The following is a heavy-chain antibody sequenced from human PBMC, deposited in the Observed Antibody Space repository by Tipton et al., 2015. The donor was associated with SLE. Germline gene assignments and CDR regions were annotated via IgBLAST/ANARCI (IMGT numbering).Heavy chain of an antibody. V-gene: IGHV3-74*01. CDR3: TSLSAPSDY. J-gene: IGHJ4*02. CDR2: IDTSGSST. Sequence: SLRLSCAASGFTFSSYWMHWVRHAPGKGLVWVSEIDTSGSSTTYADSVRDRFTISRDNAKNTLFLQMASLRIDDTGVYYCTSLSAPSDYWGQGTLVTVSS. CDR1: GFTFSSYW.